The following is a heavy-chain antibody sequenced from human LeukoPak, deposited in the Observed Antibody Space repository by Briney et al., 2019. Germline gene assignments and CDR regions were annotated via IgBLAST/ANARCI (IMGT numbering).Heavy chain of an antibody. Sequence: GGSLRLSCAASGFTFSSYEMNWVRQAPGKGLEWASYISSSGSTIYYADSVKGRFTISRDNAKNSLYLQMNSLRAEDTAVYYCARERQQLGYYYGMDVWGQGTTVTVSS. V-gene: IGHV3-48*03. CDR3: ARERQQLGYYYGMDV. CDR1: GFTFSSYE. J-gene: IGHJ6*02. D-gene: IGHD6-13*01. CDR2: ISSSGSTI.